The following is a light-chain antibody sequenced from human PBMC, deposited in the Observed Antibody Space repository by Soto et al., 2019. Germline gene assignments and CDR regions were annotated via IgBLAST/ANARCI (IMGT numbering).Light chain of an antibody. J-gene: IGKJ5*01. CDR2: LGS. V-gene: IGKV2-28*01. Sequence: DIVMTQSPLSLPVTPGEPASISCRSSQSLLHSNGYNYLDWYLQKPGQSPQLLIYLGSNRASGVPSRFSGSGSGTDFTLTISSLQPEDFATYYCQQSYSTTITFGQGTRLEIK. CDR1: QSLLHSNGYNY. CDR3: QQSYSTTIT.